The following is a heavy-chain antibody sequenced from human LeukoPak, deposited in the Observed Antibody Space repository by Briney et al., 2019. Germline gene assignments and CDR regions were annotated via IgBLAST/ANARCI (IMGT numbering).Heavy chain of an antibody. CDR1: GFTFTNYA. CDR3: AKISGSYYDFWSGRSPRYYYYYMDV. Sequence: GGSLRLSCVVSGFTFTNYAMHWVRQAPGKGLEWVAFIRYDGSNKYYADSVKGRFTISRDNSKNTLYLQMNSLRAEDTAVYYCAKISGSYYDFWSGRSPRYYYYYMDVWGKGTTVTVSS. J-gene: IGHJ6*03. D-gene: IGHD3-3*01. V-gene: IGHV3-30*02. CDR2: IRYDGSNK.